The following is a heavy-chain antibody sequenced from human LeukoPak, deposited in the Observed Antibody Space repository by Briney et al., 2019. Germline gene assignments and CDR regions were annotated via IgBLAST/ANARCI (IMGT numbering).Heavy chain of an antibody. J-gene: IGHJ5*02. V-gene: IGHV4-39*07. CDR3: ASQARIAAVLNYFDP. CDR2: MYYSGGT. D-gene: IGHD6-13*01. CDR1: GGTISSPHHY. Sequence: SETLTLTCTVSGGTISSPHHYWGWIPPPPGQGLEWFGSMYYSGGTYYNPSLKSRVTISVDTSNTQFSLKMTSVTAADTAVYYRASQARIAAVLNYFDPWGQGTLVTVSS.